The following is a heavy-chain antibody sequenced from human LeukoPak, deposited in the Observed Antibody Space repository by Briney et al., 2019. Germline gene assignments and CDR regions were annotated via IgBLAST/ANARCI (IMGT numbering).Heavy chain of an antibody. Sequence: SETLSLTCAAYGGSFSGYYWSWIRQPPGKGLEWIGEINHSGSTNYNPSLKSRVTISVDTSKNQFSLKLSSVTAADTAVYYCAREGLLTGRRPFDPWGQGTLVTVSS. CDR3: AREGLLTGRRPFDP. CDR2: INHSGST. J-gene: IGHJ5*02. CDR1: GGSFSGYY. V-gene: IGHV4-34*01. D-gene: IGHD3-9*01.